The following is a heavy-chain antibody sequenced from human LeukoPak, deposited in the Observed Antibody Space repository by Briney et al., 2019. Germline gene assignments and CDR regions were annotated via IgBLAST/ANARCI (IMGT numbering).Heavy chain of an antibody. V-gene: IGHV1-24*01. CDR1: RYTHTELS. CDR2: FDPEDGET. J-gene: IGHJ4*02. Sequence: VASVKVSCKVSRYTHTELSMHWVRQAPGKGLEWMGGFDPEDGETIYAQKFQGRVTMTEDTSTDTAYMELSSLRSEDTAVYYCASGEVGASRGYFDYWGQGTLVTVSS. D-gene: IGHD1-26*01. CDR3: ASGEVGASRGYFDY.